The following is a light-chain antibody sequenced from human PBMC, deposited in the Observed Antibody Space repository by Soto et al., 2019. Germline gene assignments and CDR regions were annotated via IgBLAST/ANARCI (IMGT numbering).Light chain of an antibody. CDR1: QVIRND. CDR2: GAS. Sequence: AIQMTQSPSSLSASVGDRVTITCRASQVIRNDLGWYQQKPGKAPKLLIYGASNLQSGAPSRFSGSGSGTDFTLTITSLQPEDFATYYCLHDHNYPWTFGQGTKVDIK. J-gene: IGKJ1*01. V-gene: IGKV1-6*01. CDR3: LHDHNYPWT.